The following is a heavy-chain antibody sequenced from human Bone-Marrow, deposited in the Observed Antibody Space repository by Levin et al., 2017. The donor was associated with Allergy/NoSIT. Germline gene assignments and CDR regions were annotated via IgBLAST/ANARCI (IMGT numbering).Heavy chain of an antibody. CDR2: VYTRGNT. CDR3: ARLPLYGSGRPIDY. CDR1: GASISGSENY. D-gene: IGHD3-10*01. V-gene: IGHV4-39*01. Sequence: SETLSLTCSVSGASISGSENYWGWIRQPPGKGLEWIGSVYTRGNTYSNPSLQSRVTTSVDPSKNRFSLRLTSVTASDTAIYYCARLPLYGSGRPIDYWGQGILVTVSS. J-gene: IGHJ4*02.